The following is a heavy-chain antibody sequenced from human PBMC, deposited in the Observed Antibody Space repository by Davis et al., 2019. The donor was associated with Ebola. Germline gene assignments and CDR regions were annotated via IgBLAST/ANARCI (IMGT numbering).Heavy chain of an antibody. CDR1: GGSISSSSYY. V-gene: IGHV4-39*01. J-gene: IGHJ4*02. CDR2: IYYSGST. Sequence: SETLSLTCTVSGGSISSSSYYWGWIRQPPGKGLEWIGSIYYSGSTYYNPSLKSRVTISVDTSKNQFSLKLSSVTAADTAVYYCARRVGGSYYKPFDYWGQGTLVTVSS. CDR3: ARRVGGSYYKPFDY. D-gene: IGHD1-26*01.